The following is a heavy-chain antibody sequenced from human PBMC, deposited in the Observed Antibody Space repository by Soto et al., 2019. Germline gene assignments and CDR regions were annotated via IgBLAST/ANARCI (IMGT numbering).Heavy chain of an antibody. CDR1: GFTFSRYW. CDR2: IKQDGSEK. J-gene: IGHJ4*02. D-gene: IGHD5-18*01. V-gene: IGHV3-7*03. Sequence: PGGSLRLSCAASGFTFSRYWMSWVRQAPRKGLEWVANIKQDGSEKYYVDSVKGRFTISRDNAKNSVYLQMNSLRAEDTAVYYCVRDFEGSYGYGHFEYWGQGTMVTVYS. CDR3: VRDFEGSYGYGHFEY.